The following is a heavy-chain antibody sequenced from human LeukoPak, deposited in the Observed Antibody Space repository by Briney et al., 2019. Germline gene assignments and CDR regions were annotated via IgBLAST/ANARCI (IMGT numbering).Heavy chain of an antibody. CDR2: IYHSGST. J-gene: IGHJ4*02. V-gene: IGHV4-38-2*01. D-gene: IGHD5-24*01. CDR3: ARGGLQPTV. Sequence: SETLSLTCAVSGCSISSGYYWGWIRQPPGKGLEWIGSIYHSGSTYYNPSLKSRVTISVDTSKNQFSLKLSSVTAADTAVYYCARGGLQPTVWGQGTLVTVSS. CDR1: GCSISSGYY.